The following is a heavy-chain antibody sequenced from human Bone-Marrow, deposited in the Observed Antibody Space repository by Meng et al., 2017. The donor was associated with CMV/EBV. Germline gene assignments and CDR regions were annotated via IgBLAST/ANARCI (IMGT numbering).Heavy chain of an antibody. Sequence: GESLKISCAASGFTFSSYWMSWVRQAPGKGLEWVSVIYSGGTSTQYADSVKGRFTISRDNSKNTLFLQMNSLRVEDTALYYCVRDRDIVGAPAPYNWFDHWGQGTLVTVSS. J-gene: IGHJ5*02. V-gene: IGHV3-23*03. CDR1: GFTFSSYW. CDR3: VRDRDIVGAPAPYNWFDH. D-gene: IGHD2-2*01. CDR2: IYSGGTST.